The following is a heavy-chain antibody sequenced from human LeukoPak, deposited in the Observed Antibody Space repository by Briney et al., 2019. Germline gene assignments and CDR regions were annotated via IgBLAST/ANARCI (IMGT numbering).Heavy chain of an antibody. CDR2: VSAGDGNT. CDR3: ARAPSSGWYYDS. Sequence: ASVKVSCTASGYPFTSYAIHWVRQAPGQGLGWMGCVSAGDGNTKSSQNFQGRVTITRDTSANTAYMELSSLRSEDTAVYYCARAPSSGWYYDSWGQGTLVTVSS. D-gene: IGHD6-19*01. CDR1: GYPFTSYA. J-gene: IGHJ4*02. V-gene: IGHV1-3*01.